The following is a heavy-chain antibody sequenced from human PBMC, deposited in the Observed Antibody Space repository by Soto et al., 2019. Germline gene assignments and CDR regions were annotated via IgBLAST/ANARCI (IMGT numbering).Heavy chain of an antibody. V-gene: IGHV4-39*02. CDR3: ERRSHIVVART. CDR1: GASFSEANYD. D-gene: IGHD2-21*01. Sequence: SQTLSLTCIVSGASFSEANYDWDWIRQPPVRGLEWIGSFYYDRIQYYHAPLTSRVSISVDTPKNHFALMLHSVNDADTAVYYCERRSHIVVARTWGQGTLVTVSS. J-gene: IGHJ4*02. CDR2: FYYDRIQ.